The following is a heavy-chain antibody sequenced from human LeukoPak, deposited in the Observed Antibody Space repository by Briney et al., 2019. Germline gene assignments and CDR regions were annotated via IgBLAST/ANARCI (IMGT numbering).Heavy chain of an antibody. D-gene: IGHD5-18*01. CDR3: ARPTGGSGGYSYGYFDY. J-gene: IGHJ4*02. V-gene: IGHV3-20*04. Sequence: GGSLRLSCAASGFTFDDYGMSWVRQAPGKGLEWVSGINWNGGSTGYADSVKGRFTISRDNAKNSLYLQMNSLRAEDTALYYCARPTGGSGGYSYGYFDYWGQGTLVTVSS. CDR2: INWNGGST. CDR1: GFTFDDYG.